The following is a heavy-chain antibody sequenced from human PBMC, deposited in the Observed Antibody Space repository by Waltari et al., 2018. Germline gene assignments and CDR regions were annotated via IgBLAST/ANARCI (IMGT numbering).Heavy chain of an antibody. CDR2: ISGSGGSK. CDR1: GFTFSSYA. Sequence: EVQLLESGGGLVQPGGSLRLSCAASGFTFSSYAMSWVRQAPGKGLEWVSAISGSGGSKYYAYSVKCRFTISRDNSKNTLYLQMNSLRAEDTAVYYCAPYYDFWSGYSPPTWGQGTLVTVSS. CDR3: APYYDFWSGYSPPT. D-gene: IGHD3-3*01. V-gene: IGHV3-23*01. J-gene: IGHJ4*02.